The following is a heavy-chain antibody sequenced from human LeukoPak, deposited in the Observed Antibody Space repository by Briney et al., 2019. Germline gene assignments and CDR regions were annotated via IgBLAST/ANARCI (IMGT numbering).Heavy chain of an antibody. CDR1: GFTFSSYG. Sequence: GGSLRLSCAASGFTFSSYGMSWVRQAPGKGLEWVATIKQDGSDKYYVDSVKCRFIISRDNSKNTLSLQMNSLRAEDTAFYFSARHSNKYDYDSSGHYRSFDYWGQGTLVSVSS. J-gene: IGHJ4*02. CDR2: IKQDGSDK. D-gene: IGHD3-22*01. V-gene: IGHV3-7*01. CDR3: ARHSNKYDYDSSGHYRSFDY.